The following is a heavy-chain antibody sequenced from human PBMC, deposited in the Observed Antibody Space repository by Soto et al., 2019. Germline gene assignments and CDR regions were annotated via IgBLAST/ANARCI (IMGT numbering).Heavy chain of an antibody. CDR2: FDPEDGVT. CDR3: ATRPNYYVSGVYYFDY. V-gene: IGHV1-24*01. J-gene: IGHJ4*02. CDR1: GYTLTEFS. Sequence: SSVKVSCKVSGYTLTEFSMHWVRQAPGKGLEWMGGFDPEDGVTIYAHKSQGRVTMTEDTSTDTAYIELSSLRSEDTAVYYCATRPNYYVSGVYYFDYWGQGTLVTVSS. D-gene: IGHD3-10*01.